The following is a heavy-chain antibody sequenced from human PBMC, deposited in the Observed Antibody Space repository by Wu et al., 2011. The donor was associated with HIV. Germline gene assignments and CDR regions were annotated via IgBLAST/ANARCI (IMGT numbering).Heavy chain of an antibody. D-gene: IGHD6-6*01. CDR2: INPNRGDT. V-gene: IGHV1-2*02. CDR3: ARDPYSSSFYYYYFMDV. Sequence: CKASGYTFTTYYMHWVRQAPGQGLEWMGWINPNRGDTNYAQKFQGRVTMTRDTSITTAYMELSRLRSDDTAVYYCARDPYSSSFYYYYFMDVWGKGTTVTVSS. J-gene: IGHJ6*03. CDR1: GYTFTTYY.